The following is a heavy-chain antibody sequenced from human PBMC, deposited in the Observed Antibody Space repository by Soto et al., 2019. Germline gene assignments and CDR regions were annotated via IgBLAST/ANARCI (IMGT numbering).Heavy chain of an antibody. J-gene: IGHJ6*02. CDR2: IIPIFGTA. D-gene: IGHD3-10*01. V-gene: IGHV1-69*13. Sequence: SVKVSCKASGGTFSSYAISWVRQAPGQGLEWMGGIIPIFGTANYAQKFQGRVTITADESTSTAYMELSSLRSEDTAVYYCARGGSGSYYNPDYYYGMDVWGQGTTVTVSS. CDR1: GGTFSSYA. CDR3: ARGGSGSYYNPDYYYGMDV.